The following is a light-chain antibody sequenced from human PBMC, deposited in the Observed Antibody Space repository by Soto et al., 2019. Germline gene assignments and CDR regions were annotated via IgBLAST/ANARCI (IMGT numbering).Light chain of an antibody. CDR3: QQSYITPPIT. Sequence: DIQMTQSPSSLSASVGDRVTLTCRASQSIATYLNWYQHKPGKAPKLLINAASNLRSGVPSRFSGSGSGTDFTLTIDGLQPEDFAVYYCQQSYITPPITFGQGTRLEVK. CDR1: QSIATY. J-gene: IGKJ5*01. V-gene: IGKV1-39*01. CDR2: AAS.